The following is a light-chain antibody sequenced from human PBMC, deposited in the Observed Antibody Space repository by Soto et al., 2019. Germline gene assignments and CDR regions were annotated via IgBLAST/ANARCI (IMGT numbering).Light chain of an antibody. CDR1: QSVGSN. Sequence: IVLPQSPGTLSFSPGERVTLSCRASQSVGSNLAWYQHKPGQAPRLLIYGVSTRATGIPARFSGSASGTEFTLTISSLQSEDFAVYSCQQYNDWPITFGPGTRLEVK. CDR2: GVS. J-gene: IGKJ5*01. V-gene: IGKV3-15*01. CDR3: QQYNDWPIT.